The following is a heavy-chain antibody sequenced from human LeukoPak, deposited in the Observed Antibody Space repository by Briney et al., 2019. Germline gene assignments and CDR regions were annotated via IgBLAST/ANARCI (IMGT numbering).Heavy chain of an antibody. CDR2: IHHSGTT. V-gene: IGHV4-59*08. CDR3: ARWPIHLGYCSGTLCHKWFDP. CDR1: GGSIRDYY. D-gene: IGHD2-15*01. Sequence: SETLSLTCNVYGGSIRDYYWNWIRQPPGKGLEWIGYIHHSGTTSSNPSLKSRVTISIDTSKNQFSLNLKSVTAADTAIYYCARWPIHLGYCSGTLCHKWFDPWGQGTLVTVSS. J-gene: IGHJ5*02.